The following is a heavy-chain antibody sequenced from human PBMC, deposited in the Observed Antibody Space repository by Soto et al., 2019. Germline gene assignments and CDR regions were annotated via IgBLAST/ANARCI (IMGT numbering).Heavy chain of an antibody. CDR2: IKEDGSQK. J-gene: IGHJ4*01. CDR3: ARARDTRAYPLFD. D-gene: IGHD3-16*01. CDR1: GVTLRRCW. V-gene: IGHV3-7*01. Sequence: RGARRVWWGGSGVTLRRCWVRVFRQAPGKGLEWVANIKEDGSQKHSVDAVKGRFTISRDNANNSLYLQMNSLRVEDTAVYYCARARDTRAYPLFD.